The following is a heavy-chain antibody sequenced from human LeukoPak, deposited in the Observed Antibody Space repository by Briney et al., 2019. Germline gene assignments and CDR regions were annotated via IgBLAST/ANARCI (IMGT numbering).Heavy chain of an antibody. CDR1: GFTFSAYN. J-gene: IGHJ4*02. D-gene: IGHD3-22*01. V-gene: IGHV3-21*04. CDR3: AESYYYDSSGYYGIDY. CDR2: ITTSSSYM. Sequence: GGSLRLSCAASGFTFSAYNMNWVRRTPGKGLEWVSSITTSSSYMFYADSVKGRFTISRDNSKNTLYLQMNSLRAEDTAVYYCAESYYYDSSGYYGIDYWGQGTLVTVSS.